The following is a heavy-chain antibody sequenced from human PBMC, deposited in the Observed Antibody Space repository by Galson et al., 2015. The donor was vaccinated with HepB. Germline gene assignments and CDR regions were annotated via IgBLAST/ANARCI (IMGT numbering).Heavy chain of an antibody. CDR2: ISYDGSNK. CDR1: GFTFSNFA. CDR3: ARDSGVHSSSWRPFDY. Sequence: SLRLSCAASGFTFSNFAMHWVRQAPGKGLEWVAVISYDGSNKYYTDSVKGRFTISRDNSKNTLYLQMNSLRGEDTAVYYCARDSGVHSSSWRPFDYWGQGILVTVSS. J-gene: IGHJ4*02. D-gene: IGHD6-13*01. V-gene: IGHV3-30-3*01.